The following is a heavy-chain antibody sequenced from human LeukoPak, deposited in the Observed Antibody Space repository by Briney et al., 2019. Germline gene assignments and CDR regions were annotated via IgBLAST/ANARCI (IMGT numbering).Heavy chain of an antibody. V-gene: IGHV4-34*01. D-gene: IGHD2-2*01. Sequence: SETLSLTCAVYGGSFSGYYWSWIRQPPGKGLEWIGEINHSGSTNYNPSLKSRVTISVDTSKNQFSLKLSSVTAADTAVYYCARHPLYCSSTSCYSTFIDYWGQGTLVTVSS. CDR3: ARHPLYCSSTSCYSTFIDY. CDR1: GGSFSGYY. CDR2: INHSGST. J-gene: IGHJ4*02.